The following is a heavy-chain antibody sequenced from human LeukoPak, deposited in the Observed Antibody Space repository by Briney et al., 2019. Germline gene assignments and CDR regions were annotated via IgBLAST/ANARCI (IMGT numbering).Heavy chain of an antibody. J-gene: IGHJ6*03. V-gene: IGHV4-59*01. CDR1: GGSISSYC. Sequence: SETLSLTCTVSGGSISSYCWSWIRQPPGKGLEWIGYIFYSGSTNYSPSLKSRVTISVDTSKNQFSLKLTSVTAADTAVYYCARFPASAEYRHYYHMDVWGKGTTVTISS. CDR2: IFYSGST. CDR3: ARFPASAEYRHYYHMDV. D-gene: IGHD6-25*01.